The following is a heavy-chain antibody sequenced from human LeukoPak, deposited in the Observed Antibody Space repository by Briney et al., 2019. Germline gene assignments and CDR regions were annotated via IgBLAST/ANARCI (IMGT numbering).Heavy chain of an antibody. CDR1: GFTFDDYA. V-gene: IGHV3-9*03. Sequence: GGSLRLSCAASGFTFDDYAMHWVRQAPGKGLEWVSGISWNSGSIGYADSVKGRFTISRDNAKNSLYLQMNSLRAEDMALYYCAKDYSSSWYQGPHYMDVWGKGTTVTVSS. D-gene: IGHD6-13*01. J-gene: IGHJ6*03. CDR3: AKDYSSSWYQGPHYMDV. CDR2: ISWNSGSI.